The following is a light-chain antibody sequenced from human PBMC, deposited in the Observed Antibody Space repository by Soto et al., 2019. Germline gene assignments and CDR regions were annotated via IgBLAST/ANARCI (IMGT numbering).Light chain of an antibody. Sequence: QSVLTQPPSASGTPGQSVTISCSGSISNIGTNSVNWYQQLPGMAPKLLVYNNHQRPSGVPDRFSGSKSGTSASLVISGLQSEDEADYYCCSYAGSYTWVFGGGTQLTVL. CDR2: NNH. CDR1: ISNIGTNS. CDR3: CSYAGSYTWV. J-gene: IGLJ3*02. V-gene: IGLV1-44*01.